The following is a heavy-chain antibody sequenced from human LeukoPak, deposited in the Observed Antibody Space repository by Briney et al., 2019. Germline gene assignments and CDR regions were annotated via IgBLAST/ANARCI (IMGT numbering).Heavy chain of an antibody. V-gene: IGHV4-39*07. CDR2: IYYSGST. J-gene: IGHJ3*02. CDR3: ARDRSSSSPGAFDI. Sequence: TSETLSLTCTVSGGSISSSSYYWGWIRQPPGKGLEWIGSIYYSGSTYYNPSLKSRVTISVDTSKNQFSLKLSSVTAADTAVYYCARDRSSSSPGAFDIWGQGTMVTVSS. CDR1: GGSISSSSYY. D-gene: IGHD6-13*01.